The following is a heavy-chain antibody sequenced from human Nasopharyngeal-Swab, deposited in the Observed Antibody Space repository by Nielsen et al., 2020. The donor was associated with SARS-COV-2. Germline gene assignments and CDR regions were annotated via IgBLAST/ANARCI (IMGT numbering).Heavy chain of an antibody. Sequence: SETLSLTCALYGGSFSGYYWRWSWIRQPPGKGLEWIGEINHSGSTNYDPSLKSRVTISVDTSKNQFSLKLSSVTAADTAVYYCARGGIPTGDLPTGYYFDYWGQGTLVTVSS. J-gene: IGHJ4*02. CDR2: INHSGST. D-gene: IGHD7-27*01. V-gene: IGHV4-34*01. CDR3: ARGGIPTGDLPTGYYFDY. CDR1: GGSFSGYY.